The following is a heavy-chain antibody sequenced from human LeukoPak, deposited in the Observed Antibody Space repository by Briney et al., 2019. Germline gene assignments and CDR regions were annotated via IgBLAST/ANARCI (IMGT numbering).Heavy chain of an antibody. CDR3: ARGGDSSSWYNWFDP. V-gene: IGHV1-18*01. J-gene: IGHJ5*02. CDR1: GYTFTSYG. Sequence: ASVKVSCKASGYTFTSYGISWVRQAPGQGLEWMGWISAYNGNTNYAQKLQGSVTMTTDTSTSTAYMELRSLRSDDTAVYYCARGGDSSSWYNWFDPWGQGTLVTVSS. D-gene: IGHD6-13*01. CDR2: ISAYNGNT.